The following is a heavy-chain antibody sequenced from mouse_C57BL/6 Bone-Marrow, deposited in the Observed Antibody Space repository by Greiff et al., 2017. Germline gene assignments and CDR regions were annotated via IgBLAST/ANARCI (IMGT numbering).Heavy chain of an antibody. CDR1: GFTFSDFY. J-gene: IGHJ4*01. V-gene: IGHV7-1*01. D-gene: IGHD2-4*01. Sequence: EVQRVESGGGLVQSGRSLRLSCATSGFTFSDFYMEWVRQAPGKGLEWIAASRNKANDYTTEYSASVKGRFIVSRDTSQSILYLQMNALRAEDTAIYYCARDAYDYDNYYAMDYWGQGTSVTVSS. CDR2: SRNKANDYTT. CDR3: ARDAYDYDNYYAMDY.